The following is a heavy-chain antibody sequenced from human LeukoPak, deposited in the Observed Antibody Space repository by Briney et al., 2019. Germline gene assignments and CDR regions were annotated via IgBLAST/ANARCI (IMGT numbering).Heavy chain of an antibody. V-gene: IGHV3-23*01. CDR3: ARAFGSWPYYFDY. CDR1: GFTFSNYA. Sequence: PGGSLRLSCAASGFTFSNYATSWVRQAPGKGLEWVSIIGYRGGSIYYAYSVKGRFTISRDNSKNTLYLQMNSLRAEDTAVYYCARAFGSWPYYFDYWGQGTLVTVSS. J-gene: IGHJ4*02. D-gene: IGHD6-13*01. CDR2: IGYRGGSI.